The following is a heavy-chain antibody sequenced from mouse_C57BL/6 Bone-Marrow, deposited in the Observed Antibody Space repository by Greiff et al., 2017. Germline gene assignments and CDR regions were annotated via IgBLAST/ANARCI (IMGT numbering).Heavy chain of an antibody. J-gene: IGHJ4*01. CDR1: GFSLTSYG. CDR3: AMRESYYAMDY. Sequence: QVQLKESGPGQMQTSQSLSNTSTGCGFSLTSYGVHRVSQSPGKGLEWLGVRWSGGSTDYNAAFISRLSISKDNSKSQVFFKMNSLQADETAIYYCAMRESYYAMDYRGQ. CDR2: RWSGGST. V-gene: IGHV2-2*01.